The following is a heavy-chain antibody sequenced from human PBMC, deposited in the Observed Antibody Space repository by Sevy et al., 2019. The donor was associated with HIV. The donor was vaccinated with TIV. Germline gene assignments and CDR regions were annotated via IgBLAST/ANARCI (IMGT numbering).Heavy chain of an antibody. Sequence: SETLTLTCTVSGGSISNYYWSWIRQPPGKGLEWIGYIYYSGGTNYNPSLKSRVTISLDTSKNQFSVKLSSVTAADTAVYYCARGTFSYGYWREFDYWGQGTLVTVSS. D-gene: IGHD5-18*01. CDR2: IYYSGGT. CDR3: ARGTFSYGYWREFDY. CDR1: GGSISNYY. V-gene: IGHV4-59*01. J-gene: IGHJ4*02.